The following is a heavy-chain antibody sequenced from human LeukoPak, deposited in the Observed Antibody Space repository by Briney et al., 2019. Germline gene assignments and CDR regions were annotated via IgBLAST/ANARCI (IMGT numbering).Heavy chain of an antibody. CDR3: ARDKSGITGTIGGY. D-gene: IGHD1-20*01. Sequence: PSETLSLTCAVYSGSFSGYYWTWFRQPPGKGLEWIGEFNHNWGAKYNPSLKSRVTISVDTSKNHLSLSLNSVTTADTAVYYCARDKSGITGTIGGYWGQGTLVTVSS. CDR1: SGSFSGYY. J-gene: IGHJ4*02. V-gene: IGHV4-34*01. CDR2: FNHNWGA.